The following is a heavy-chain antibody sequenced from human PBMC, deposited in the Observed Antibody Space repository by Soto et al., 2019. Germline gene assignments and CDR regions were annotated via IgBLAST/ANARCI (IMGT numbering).Heavy chain of an antibody. D-gene: IGHD3-22*01. CDR3: GRNRVPTSYYYGEFDY. V-gene: IGHV3-74*01. CDR2: INSDGNST. J-gene: IGHJ4*02. CDR1: GITFNNYW. Sequence: GGSLRLSCAASGITFNNYWMHWVRQGPGRGLEWVSRINSDGNSTDYADSVKDRFTISRDNAKNTVYLQMNSLRAEDTAVYYCGRNRVPTSYYYGEFDYWGRGTLVTVSS.